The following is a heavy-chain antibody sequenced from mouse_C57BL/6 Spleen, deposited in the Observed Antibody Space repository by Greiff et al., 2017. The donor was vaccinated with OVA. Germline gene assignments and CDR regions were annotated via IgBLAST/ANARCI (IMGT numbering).Heavy chain of an antibody. D-gene: IGHD2-1*01. J-gene: IGHJ2*01. CDR1: GYSFTGYY. Sequence: VQLKQSGPELVKPGASVKISCKASGYSFTGYYMNWVKQSPEKSLEWIGEINPSTGGTTYNQKFKAKATLTVDKSSSTAYMQLKSLTSEDSAVYYCARIYSYFDYWGQGTTLTVSS. CDR2: INPSTGGT. V-gene: IGHV1-42*01. CDR3: ARIYSYFDY.